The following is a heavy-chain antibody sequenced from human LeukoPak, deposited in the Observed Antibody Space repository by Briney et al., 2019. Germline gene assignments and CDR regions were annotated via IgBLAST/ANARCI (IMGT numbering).Heavy chain of an antibody. CDR1: GYTFTSYY. D-gene: IGHD6-19*01. CDR3: ARFDPVAGTQD. Sequence: ASVKVSCKASGYTFTSYYMHWVRQAPGQGLEWMGIINPSGGSTSYAQKFQGRVTMTRDTSTSTVYMELSSLRPEDTAVYYCARFDPVAGTQDWGQGTLVTVSS. V-gene: IGHV1-46*01. CDR2: INPSGGST. J-gene: IGHJ4*02.